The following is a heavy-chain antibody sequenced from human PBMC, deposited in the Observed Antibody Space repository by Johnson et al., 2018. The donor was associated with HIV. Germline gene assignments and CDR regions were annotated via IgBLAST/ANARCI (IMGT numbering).Heavy chain of an antibody. J-gene: IGHJ3*02. CDR1: GFTFDDYG. D-gene: IGHD4-17*01. V-gene: IGHV3-20*04. CDR2: INWNGGST. Sequence: VQLVESGGGVVQPGRSLRLSCTASGFTFDDYGMNWVRQVPGQGLEWVSGINWNGGSTSYADSVKGRFTISSDNAKKSLYMQMNSLRAEDTAVYYCARDPPVTTTHNAFDIWGQWTMVTVSS. CDR3: ARDPPVTTTHNAFDI.